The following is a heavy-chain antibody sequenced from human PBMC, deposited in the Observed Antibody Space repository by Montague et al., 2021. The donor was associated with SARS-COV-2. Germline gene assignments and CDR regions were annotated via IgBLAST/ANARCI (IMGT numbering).Heavy chain of an antibody. V-gene: IGHV4-34*01. CDR3: ARLLRRVVPAATGHREKNYYYYYIEV. D-gene: IGHD2-2*01. J-gene: IGHJ6*03. Sequence: SETLSLTCAVYGESFSDYYSCWIRQPPGKGLEWIWEINHSGSTNXDPSLKSRVPISVDTSKNQFSLKLSHVTAADTAVYYCARLLRRVVPAATGHREKNYYYYYIEVWGKGTTVTVSS. CDR2: INHSGST. CDR1: GESFSDYY.